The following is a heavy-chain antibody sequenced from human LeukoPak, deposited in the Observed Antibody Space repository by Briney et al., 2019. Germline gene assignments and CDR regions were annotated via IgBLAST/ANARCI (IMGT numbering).Heavy chain of an antibody. D-gene: IGHD6-19*01. CDR1: GFTFTTSW. V-gene: IGHV3-7*01. J-gene: IGHJ4*02. CDR2: IKPDGSEK. Sequence: GGSLRLPCAPSGFTFTTSWMSWVRQAPGKGLEWLANIKPDGSEKNYVDSVRGRFTISRDNAKNSLYLEMNSLRAEDTAVYYCARGAWYYIYWGQGTLVSVSS. CDR3: ARGAWYYIY.